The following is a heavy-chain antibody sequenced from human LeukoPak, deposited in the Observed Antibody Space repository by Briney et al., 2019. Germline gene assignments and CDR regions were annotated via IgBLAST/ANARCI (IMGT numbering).Heavy chain of an antibody. Sequence: PSETLSLTCSVSGDSFNRYHWSWVRQPPGKGLEWIGYISSSGSTSYNPSLKSRVTISVDTSKSQFSLKLNSVSAADTAIYYCARVGRGDHTWGSYYCDHWGQGTLVSVSS. CDR2: ISSSGST. J-gene: IGHJ4*02. CDR1: GDSFNRYH. D-gene: IGHD3-16*01. CDR3: ARVGRGDHTWGSYYCDH. V-gene: IGHV4-59*01.